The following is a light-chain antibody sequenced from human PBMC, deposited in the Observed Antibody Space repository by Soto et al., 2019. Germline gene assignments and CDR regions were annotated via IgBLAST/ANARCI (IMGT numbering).Light chain of an antibody. V-gene: IGLV2-23*01. CDR3: CSYAGSRTPYG. J-gene: IGLJ1*01. CDR1: SSDVGSYNL. CDR2: EGS. Sequence: QSALTQPASVSGSAGQAITITCTGSSSDVGSYNLVCWYQQYPGNAPKLMSYEGSKRPEGVSNRFSGSKSGNTASLTLSGLQAEDEADYYCCSYAGSRTPYGFGTGTKRTV.